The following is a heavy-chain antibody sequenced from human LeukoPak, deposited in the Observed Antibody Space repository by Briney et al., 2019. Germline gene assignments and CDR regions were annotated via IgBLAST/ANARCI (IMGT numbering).Heavy chain of an antibody. Sequence: PGGSLRLSCAASGFTFSSYSMNWVRQAPGKGLEWVSSISSSSSYIYYADSVKGRFTISRDNAKNSLYLQMNSLRAEDTAVYYCARETDLRYFDWHLDYWGQGTLVTVSS. J-gene: IGHJ4*02. CDR1: GFTFSSYS. V-gene: IGHV3-21*01. D-gene: IGHD3-9*01. CDR2: ISSSSSYI. CDR3: ARETDLRYFDWHLDY.